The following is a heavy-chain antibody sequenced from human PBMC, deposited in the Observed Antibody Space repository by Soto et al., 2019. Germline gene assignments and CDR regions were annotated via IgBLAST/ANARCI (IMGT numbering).Heavy chain of an antibody. D-gene: IGHD3-10*01. J-gene: IGHJ4*02. V-gene: IGHV3-23*01. CDR3: AKDWRDGSGYIDY. CDR2: ISGSGGST. Sequence: GGSLRLSCAASGFTFSSYALSWVREGAGDGLEWVSAISGSGGSTSYADSVKGRFTIARDNSKNTLYLQMNSLRAEDTSVYYCAKDWRDGSGYIDYWGQGTLVTVS. CDR1: GFTFSSYA.